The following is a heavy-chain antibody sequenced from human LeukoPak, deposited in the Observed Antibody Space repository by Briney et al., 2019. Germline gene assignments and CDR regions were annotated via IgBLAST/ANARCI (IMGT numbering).Heavy chain of an antibody. CDR3: ARQGGYNSPLAY. J-gene: IGHJ4*02. V-gene: IGHV4-59*08. CDR1: GGSISSYC. Sequence: SETLSLTCTVSGGSISSYCWSWIRQPPGKGLEWIGYIYYSGSTNYNPSLKSRVTISVDTSKNQFSLKLSSVTAADTAVYYCARQGGYNSPLAYWGQGTLVTVSS. D-gene: IGHD5-24*01. CDR2: IYYSGST.